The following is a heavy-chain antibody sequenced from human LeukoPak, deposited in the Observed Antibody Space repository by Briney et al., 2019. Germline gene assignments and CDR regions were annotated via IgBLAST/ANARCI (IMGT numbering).Heavy chain of an antibody. Sequence: GGSLRLSCAASGFTVSSNYMGWVRQAPGKGLEWVSVICSGGSTYYADSVKGRFTISRDNSKYTLYLQMNSLRAEDTAVYYCARDWGGTQTYYWGQGTLVTVSS. V-gene: IGHV3-66*01. J-gene: IGHJ4*02. CDR3: ARDWGGTQTYY. CDR1: GFTVSSNY. D-gene: IGHD2-21*01. CDR2: ICSGGST.